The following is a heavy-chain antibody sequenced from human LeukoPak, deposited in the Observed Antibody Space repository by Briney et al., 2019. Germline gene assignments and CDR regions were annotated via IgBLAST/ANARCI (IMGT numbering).Heavy chain of an antibody. V-gene: IGHV3-11*01. CDR2: ITNSGSDI. Sequence: GGSLRLSCVVSGFTFSDFHMSWLRQAPGKGLEWISYITNSGSDIEYADSVKGRFTISRDNAKNSLYLQMNSLRVEDTAFYYCAKDNRRHYTSGPNPDSLHWGQGALVTVSS. D-gene: IGHD6-19*01. CDR3: AKDNRRHYTSGPNPDSLH. J-gene: IGHJ4*02. CDR1: GFTFSDFH.